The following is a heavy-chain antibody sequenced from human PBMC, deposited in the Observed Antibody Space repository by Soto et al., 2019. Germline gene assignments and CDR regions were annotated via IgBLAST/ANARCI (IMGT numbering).Heavy chain of an antibody. J-gene: IGHJ5*02. Sequence: ASVKVSCKASGYTFTSYGISWVRQAPGQGLERMGWISAYNGNTNYAQKLQGRVTMTTDTSTSTAYMELRSLRSDDTAVYYCARASLYCSGGSCDGMDWFDPWGQGTLVTVSS. D-gene: IGHD2-15*01. V-gene: IGHV1-18*01. CDR3: ARASLYCSGGSCDGMDWFDP. CDR1: GYTFTSYG. CDR2: ISAYNGNT.